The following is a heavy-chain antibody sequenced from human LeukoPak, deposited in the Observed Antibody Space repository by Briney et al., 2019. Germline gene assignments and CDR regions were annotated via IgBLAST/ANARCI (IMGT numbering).Heavy chain of an antibody. Sequence: PGGSLRLSCTASGFTFGDYAMGWVRQAPGKGLEWVGFIRSKAYGGTTEYAASVKGRFTISRDDSKSIAYLQMNSLKTEDTAVYYCTTEIRGYSGYDDGDYWGQGTLVTVSS. CDR1: GFTFGDYA. J-gene: IGHJ4*02. CDR3: TTEIRGYSGYDDGDY. D-gene: IGHD5-12*01. CDR2: IRSKAYGGTT. V-gene: IGHV3-49*04.